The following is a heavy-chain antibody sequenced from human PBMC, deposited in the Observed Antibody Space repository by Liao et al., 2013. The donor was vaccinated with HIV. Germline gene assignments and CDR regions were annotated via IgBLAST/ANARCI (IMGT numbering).Heavy chain of an antibody. CDR2: IYTSGST. D-gene: IGHD3-3*01. CDR3: SIDGADFWSGYYTGRKGPGKFDH. Sequence: QVQLQESGPRLVKPSETLSLTCTVAGGSISSYDCSWIRQPAGKGLEWIGRIYTSGSTNYNPSLKSRVTVSVDTSKNQFSLRLTSVTAADTAVYFCSIDGADFWSGYYTGRKGPGKFDHWGHGTLVTVSS. V-gene: IGHV4-4*07. CDR1: GGSISSYD. J-gene: IGHJ4*01.